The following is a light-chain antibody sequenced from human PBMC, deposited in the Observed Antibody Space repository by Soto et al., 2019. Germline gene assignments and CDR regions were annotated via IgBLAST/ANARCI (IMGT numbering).Light chain of an antibody. V-gene: IGKV3-15*01. CDR2: GTS. Sequence: EIVMTQSPATLSVSPGEGATLSCRASQSVSSNLAWYQQKPGQSPRLLIYGTSTRATGIPARFSGSGSGTDFTLTVSSLQPEDFATYYCHQSYDIPTFGQGTRLEIK. J-gene: IGKJ5*01. CDR3: HQSYDIPT. CDR1: QSVSSN.